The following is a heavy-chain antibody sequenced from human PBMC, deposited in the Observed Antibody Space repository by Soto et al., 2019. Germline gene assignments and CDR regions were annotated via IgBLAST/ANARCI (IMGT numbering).Heavy chain of an antibody. D-gene: IGHD2-21*02. J-gene: IGHJ5*02. CDR2: MNAANGNA. Sequence: QERLVQSGAELRRPGASVKISCRASGYNFPSSNVNLVRQASGQGPEWLGWMNAANGNAAFARYFQGRVNMTRDLSTDTAYLELSGLSSGDTAMYYCARAVGIGVTGLDLWGPGTFVTVS. CDR3: ARAVGIGVTGLDL. V-gene: IGHV1-8*01. CDR1: GYNFPSSN.